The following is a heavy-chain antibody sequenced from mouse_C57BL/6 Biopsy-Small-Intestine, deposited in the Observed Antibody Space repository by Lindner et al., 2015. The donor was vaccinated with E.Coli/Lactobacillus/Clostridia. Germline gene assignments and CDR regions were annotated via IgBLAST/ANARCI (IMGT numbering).Heavy chain of an antibody. J-gene: IGHJ4*01. V-gene: IGHV1-63*01. CDR3: ARGPSYAMDY. CDR2: IYPGGGYT. Sequence: VQLQESGAELVRPGTSVKMSCKASGYTFTNYWIGWAKQRPGHGLEWIGDIYPGGGYTNYNEKFKGKATLTADKSSSTAYMQFSSLTSEDSAIYYCARGPSYAMDYWGQGTSVTVSS. CDR1: GYTFTNYW.